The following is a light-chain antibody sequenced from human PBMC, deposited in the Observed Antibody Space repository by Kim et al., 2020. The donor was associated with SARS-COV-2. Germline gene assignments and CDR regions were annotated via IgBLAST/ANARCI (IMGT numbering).Light chain of an antibody. CDR1: TGAVTGGHY. V-gene: IGLV7-46*01. J-gene: IGLJ3*02. CDR2: DTR. Sequence: GSVAHTCGYGTGAVTGGHYPYWFQPKPGQAPRTLIYDTRNKHSWTPARFSGSLLGGKAALTLSGAQPEDEAEYYCLLSYSGAHWVFGGGTQLTVL. CDR3: LLSYSGAHWV.